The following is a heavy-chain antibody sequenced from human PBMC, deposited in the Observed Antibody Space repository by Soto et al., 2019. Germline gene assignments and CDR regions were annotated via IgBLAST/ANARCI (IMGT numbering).Heavy chain of an antibody. V-gene: IGHV2-5*01. J-gene: IGHJ5*02. CDR3: AHTKDSSGFLTS. Sequence: GPTLVNPTQTLTLTCSFSGFSLSAYGVRVIWFRQPPGETLEWLALIHCNDYKRYSPYLKSRLTITKDTSKNQVVITLTNLDPLDTGTYFCAHTKDSSGFLTSWGQGILVTVSS. CDR1: GFSLSAYGVR. CDR2: IHCNDYK. D-gene: IGHD3-22*01.